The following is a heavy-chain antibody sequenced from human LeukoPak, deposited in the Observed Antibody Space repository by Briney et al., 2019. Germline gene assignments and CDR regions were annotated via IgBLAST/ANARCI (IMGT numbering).Heavy chain of an antibody. CDR1: GFTFSSYA. V-gene: IGHV3-23*01. Sequence: PGGSLRLSCAASGFTFSSYAMSWVRQAPGKGLEWVSAISGSGGSTYYADSVKGRFTISRDNSKNTLYLQMNSLRAEDTAVYYCAKAPRGTMVRRPFDYWGQGTLVTVSS. J-gene: IGHJ4*02. CDR2: ISGSGGST. D-gene: IGHD3-10*01. CDR3: AKAPRGTMVRRPFDY.